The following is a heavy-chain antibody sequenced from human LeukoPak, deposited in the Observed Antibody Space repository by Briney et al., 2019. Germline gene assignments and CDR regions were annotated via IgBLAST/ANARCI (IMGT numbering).Heavy chain of an antibody. CDR1: GSSFSSYA. Sequence: PGGSLRLSCAASGSSFSSYAMTWVRQAPGKGLEWVGRIKSKADGGATEYAAPVKGRFTISRDDSKNTLYLQMNSLKTEDTAVYYCTTGEVAASGYWGQGTLVTVSS. CDR3: TTGEVAASGY. V-gene: IGHV3-15*01. D-gene: IGHD6-13*01. J-gene: IGHJ4*02. CDR2: IKSKADGGAT.